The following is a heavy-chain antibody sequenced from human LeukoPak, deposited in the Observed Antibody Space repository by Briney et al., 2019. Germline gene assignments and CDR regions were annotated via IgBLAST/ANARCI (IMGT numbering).Heavy chain of an antibody. J-gene: IGHJ3*02. V-gene: IGHV3-21*01. D-gene: IGHD3-10*01. CDR1: GFTFSSYG. Sequence: RGSLRLSCAASGFTFSSYGMNWVRQAPGKGLEWVSSISSSSSYIYYADSVKGRFTISRDNAKNSLYLQMNSLRAEDTAVYYCARESLWDAFDIWGQGTMVTVSS. CDR2: ISSSSSYI. CDR3: ARESLWDAFDI.